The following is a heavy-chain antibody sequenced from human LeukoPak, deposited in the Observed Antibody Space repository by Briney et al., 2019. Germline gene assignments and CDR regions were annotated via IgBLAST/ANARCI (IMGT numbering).Heavy chain of an antibody. CDR2: VDNSAIT. J-gene: IGHJ4*02. CDR1: GGSFSGFY. D-gene: IGHD3-16*01. Sequence: SETLSLTCTVSGGSFSGFYWSWIRQPPGKGLEWIGYVDNSAITYTNPSLKSRVTIFLDTSKKQVSLKLSSVTAADTAVYFCARHGGVYSFDYWGQGTLVTVSS. V-gene: IGHV4-59*08. CDR3: ARHGGVYSFDY.